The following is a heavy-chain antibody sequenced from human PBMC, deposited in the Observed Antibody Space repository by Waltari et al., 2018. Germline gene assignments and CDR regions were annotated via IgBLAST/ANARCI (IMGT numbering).Heavy chain of an antibody. Sequence: QVQLQESGPGLVKPSETLSLTCTVSGGSISSHYWSWIRQPPGKGLEWIGYIYYSGSTNSNTSLKSLVTISVDTSKNQFSLKLSSGTAADTAVYYCASLNYDFWSGTSYYFDYWGQGTLVTVSS. CDR2: IYYSGST. D-gene: IGHD3-3*01. J-gene: IGHJ4*02. V-gene: IGHV4-59*11. CDR3: ASLNYDFWSGTSYYFDY. CDR1: GGSISSHY.